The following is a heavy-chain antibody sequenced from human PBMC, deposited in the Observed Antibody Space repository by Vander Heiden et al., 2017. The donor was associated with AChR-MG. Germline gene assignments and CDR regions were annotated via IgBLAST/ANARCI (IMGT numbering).Heavy chain of an antibody. CDR3: ARELTGSFYFDF. D-gene: IGHD1-26*01. CDR1: GFPFNNYH. J-gene: IGHJ4*02. Sequence: QVQLVQSGAEVKKPGASLTVSCKTSGFPFNNYHMHWVRQAPGNGLEWGGTINHCLDSTHYEQKFQGRVRMTRDTSTKTVYMDMTSLRPEDTAVYFCARELTGSFYFDFWGQGSLVTVSS. CDR2: INHCLDST. V-gene: IGHV1-46*02.